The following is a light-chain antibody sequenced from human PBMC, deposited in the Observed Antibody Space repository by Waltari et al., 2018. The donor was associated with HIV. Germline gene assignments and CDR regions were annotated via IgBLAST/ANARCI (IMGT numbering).Light chain of an antibody. Sequence: DIQMTQSPSSLSASVGDRVPITCRASQNIDRYLNWYQQKPGKAPELLIHTASSLQGGVPSRFSGSGSGTEFTLTISSRQPEDLATYYCQQGYNTPPWTFAPGTKVEFK. V-gene: IGKV1-39*01. CDR3: QQGYNTPPWT. J-gene: IGKJ1*01. CDR1: QNIDRY. CDR2: TAS.